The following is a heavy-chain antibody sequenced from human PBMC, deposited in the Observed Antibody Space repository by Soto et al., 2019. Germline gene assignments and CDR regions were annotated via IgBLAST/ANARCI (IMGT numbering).Heavy chain of an antibody. D-gene: IGHD5-12*01. CDR3: ARERGMEMATIETDYYYYGMDV. J-gene: IGHJ6*02. Sequence: GASVKVSCKASGGTFSSYAISWVRQAPGQGLEWMGGIIPIFGTANYAQKFQGRVTITADESTSTAYMELSSLRSEDTAVYYCARERGMEMATIETDYYYYGMDVWGQGTTVTVSS. V-gene: IGHV1-69*13. CDR1: GGTFSSYA. CDR2: IIPIFGTA.